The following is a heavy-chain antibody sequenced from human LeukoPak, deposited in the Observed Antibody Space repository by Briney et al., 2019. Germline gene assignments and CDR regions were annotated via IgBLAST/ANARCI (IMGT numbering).Heavy chain of an antibody. CDR3: ARATRGDTTKSFDL. Sequence: SQTLSLTCAISGDSVSSNSAAWNWIRQSPSRGLEWLGRTYYRSKWYNDYALSVKSRITINPDTSKNQFSLQLDSVTPDDTAVYYCARATRGDTTKSFDLWGRGTLVTVSS. V-gene: IGHV6-1*01. CDR1: GDSVSSNSAA. J-gene: IGHJ2*01. CDR2: TYYRSKWYN. D-gene: IGHD5-18*01.